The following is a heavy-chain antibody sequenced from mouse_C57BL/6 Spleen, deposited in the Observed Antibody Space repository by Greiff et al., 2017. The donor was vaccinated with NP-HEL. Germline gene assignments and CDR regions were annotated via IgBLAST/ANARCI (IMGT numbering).Heavy chain of an antibody. D-gene: IGHD1-1*01. CDR2: IDPSDSYT. Sequence: VQLQQPGAELVMPGASVKLSCKASGYTFTSYWMHWVKQRPGQGLEWIGEIDPSDSYTNYNQKFKGKSTLTVDKSSSTAYMQLSSLTSEDSAVYYCARSDGSSYHYAMDYWGQGTSVTVSS. V-gene: IGHV1-69*01. J-gene: IGHJ4*01. CDR1: GYTFTSYW. CDR3: ARSDGSSYHYAMDY.